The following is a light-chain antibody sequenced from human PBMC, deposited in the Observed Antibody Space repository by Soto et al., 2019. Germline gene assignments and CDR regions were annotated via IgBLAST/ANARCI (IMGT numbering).Light chain of an antibody. CDR1: SSDVGGYNY. CDR3: SSSAGSHNWNYV. Sequence: QSALTQPPSASGSPGQSVTISCTGTSSDVGGYNYVSWYQQHPGKAPKLMIYEVSKRPSGVPDLFSGYKSGNTASLTVSGLQPHDKADYYCSSSAGSHNWNYVFGTGTKLTV. V-gene: IGLV2-8*01. CDR2: EVS. J-gene: IGLJ1*01.